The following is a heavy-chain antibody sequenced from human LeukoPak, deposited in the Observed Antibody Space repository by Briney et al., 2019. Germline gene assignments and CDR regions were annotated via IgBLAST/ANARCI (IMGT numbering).Heavy chain of an antibody. CDR1: GFTFSSYS. Sequence: GGSLRLSCAASGFTFSSYSMNWVRQAPGKGLEWVSSISSSSSYIYYADSVKGRFTISRDNAKNSLYLQMNSLRAEDTAVYYCARGPASEVYFDYWGQGTLVTVSS. V-gene: IGHV3-21*04. CDR2: ISSSSSYI. D-gene: IGHD2-2*01. J-gene: IGHJ4*02. CDR3: ARGPASEVYFDY.